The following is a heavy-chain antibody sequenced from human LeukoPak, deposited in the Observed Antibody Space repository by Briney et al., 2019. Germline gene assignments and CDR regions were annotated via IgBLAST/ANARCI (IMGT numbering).Heavy chain of an antibody. Sequence: SETLSLTCTVSGFSINSGYYWGWIRQPPGKGLEWIGSMYHSGSTYYSPSLKSRVTISVDRSKNQFSLKLSSVTAADTAVYYCARDLNVAAAPDAFDIWGQGTMVTVSS. D-gene: IGHD6-13*01. J-gene: IGHJ3*02. V-gene: IGHV4-38-2*02. CDR3: ARDLNVAAAPDAFDI. CDR2: MYHSGST. CDR1: GFSINSGYY.